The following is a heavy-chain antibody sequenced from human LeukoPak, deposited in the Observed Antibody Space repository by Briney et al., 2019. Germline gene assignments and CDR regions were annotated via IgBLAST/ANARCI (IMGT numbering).Heavy chain of an antibody. CDR2: INPSVGST. J-gene: IGHJ4*02. CDR3: ARVGGYSPYFDY. CDR1: GYTFTSHY. V-gene: IGHV1-46*01. D-gene: IGHD2-15*01. Sequence: ASVKVPCKASGYTFTSHYLHWVRQDPGPGLEWMGIINPSVGSTSSPPKAQGRVTMTRDTSTSTVYMELSSLRSEDTAVYYCARVGGYSPYFDYWGQGTLVTVSS.